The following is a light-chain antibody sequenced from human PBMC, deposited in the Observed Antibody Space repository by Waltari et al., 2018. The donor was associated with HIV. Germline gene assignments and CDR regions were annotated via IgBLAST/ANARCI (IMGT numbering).Light chain of an antibody. CDR1: RSNIGSNT. V-gene: IGLV1-44*01. Sequence: QSVLTQPPSASGTPGQRVIISCSGTRSNIGSNTVNWYQQFSGAAPTHLIYRNNQRPSAVLDRCSGSKSGSAASLATSWLKSEDEADDHCATWDAGLSGPVFGAGTKLTV. J-gene: IGLJ3*02. CDR2: RNN. CDR3: ATWDAGLSGPV.